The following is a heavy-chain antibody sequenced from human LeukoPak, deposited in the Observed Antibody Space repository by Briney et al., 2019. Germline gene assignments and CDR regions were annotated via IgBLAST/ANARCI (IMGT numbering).Heavy chain of an antibody. D-gene: IGHD6-19*01. J-gene: IGHJ4*02. CDR1: GGSISSGGYY. CDR3: ARLSSGWNPLFDY. CDR2: IYHSGST. Sequence: SQTLSLTCTVSGGSISSGGYYWSWIRQPPGKGLEWIGYIYHSGSTYYNPSLKSRVTISVDTSKNQFSLKLSSVTAADTAVYYCARLSSGWNPLFDYWGQGTLVTVSS. V-gene: IGHV4-30-2*01.